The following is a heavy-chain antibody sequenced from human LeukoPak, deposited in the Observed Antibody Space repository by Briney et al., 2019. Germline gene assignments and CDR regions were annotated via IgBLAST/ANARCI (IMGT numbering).Heavy chain of an antibody. D-gene: IGHD2-2*02. CDR3: ARSMVTIPIPGGY. CDR2: INSDGSST. CDR1: GFTVSTSY. J-gene: IGHJ4*02. Sequence: GGSLRLSCAASGFTVSTSYMHWVRQASGKGLVWVSRINSDGSSTSYGDSVKGRFTISRDNAKNTLYLQMNSLRAEDTAVYYCARSMVTIPIPGGYWGQGTLVTVSS. V-gene: IGHV3-74*01.